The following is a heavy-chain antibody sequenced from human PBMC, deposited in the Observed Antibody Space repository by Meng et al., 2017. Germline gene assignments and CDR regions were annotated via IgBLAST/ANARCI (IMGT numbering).Heavy chain of an antibody. CDR3: ARVLPATIFGVVIDSWFDP. Sequence: QVQLLQPGAEVKKPGASVKVSCKASGYTFTSYAMHWVRQAPGQRLEWMGWINAGNGNTKYSQKFQGRVTITRDTSASTAYMELSSLRSEDTAVYYCARVLPATIFGVVIDSWFDPWGQGTLVTVSS. V-gene: IGHV1-3*01. D-gene: IGHD3-3*01. CDR2: INAGNGNT. J-gene: IGHJ5*02. CDR1: GYTFTSYA.